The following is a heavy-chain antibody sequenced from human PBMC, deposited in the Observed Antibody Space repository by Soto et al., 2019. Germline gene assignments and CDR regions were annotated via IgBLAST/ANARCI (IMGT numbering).Heavy chain of an antibody. CDR1: GFAFSSHP. CDR3: ARRVIGSSRAFDI. CDR2: ISDGGDLT. J-gene: IGHJ3*02. D-gene: IGHD3-10*01. V-gene: IGHV3-23*01. Sequence: GGSLRLSCAASGFAFSSHPMRWVRLAPEKGLEWVAGISDGGDLTYNADSVRGRFTISRDNSRNTLYLQMNSLRAEDTAVYYCARRVIGSSRAFDIWGQGTMVTVSS.